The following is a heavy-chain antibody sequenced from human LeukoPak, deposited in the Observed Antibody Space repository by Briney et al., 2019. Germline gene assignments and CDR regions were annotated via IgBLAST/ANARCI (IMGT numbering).Heavy chain of an antibody. CDR1: GFTFSSYG. D-gene: IGHD3-10*01. CDR3: ARDPRGSYYYGPGCGMDV. Sequence: GRSLRLSCAASGFTFSSYGMHWVRQAPGKGLEWVAVIWYDGSNKYYADSVKGRFTISRDNSKKTLYLQMNSLRAEDTAVYYCARDPRGSYYYGPGCGMDVWGQGTTVTVSS. J-gene: IGHJ6*02. CDR2: IWYDGSNK. V-gene: IGHV3-33*01.